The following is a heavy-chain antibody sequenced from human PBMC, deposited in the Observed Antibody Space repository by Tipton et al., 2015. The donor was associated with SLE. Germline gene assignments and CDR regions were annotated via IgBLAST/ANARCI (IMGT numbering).Heavy chain of an antibody. CDR2: IYTNENT. Sequence: TLSLTCTVSVGSISSYYWSWIRQPAGGGLEWIGRIYTNENTNYNPSLKSRVTMSVDTSKHHFALKLISVTAADTAVYYCAREFLNPVTTVHYYFDLWGRGTLVTVSS. V-gene: IGHV4-4*07. CDR1: VGSISSYY. CDR3: AREFLNPVTTVHYYFDL. J-gene: IGHJ2*01. D-gene: IGHD4-11*01.